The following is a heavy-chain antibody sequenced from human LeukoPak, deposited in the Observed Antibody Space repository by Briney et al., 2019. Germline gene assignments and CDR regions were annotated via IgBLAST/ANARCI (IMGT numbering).Heavy chain of an antibody. CDR1: GFTFSSYA. Sequence: GGSLTLSCAASGFTFSSYAMSWLRQAPGKGLEWVSAISGSGGSTYYADSVKGRFTISRDNSKNTLYLQMNSLRAEDTAVYYCAKDPLVVVAATGWFDPWGQGTLVTVSS. CDR3: AKDPLVVVAATGWFDP. V-gene: IGHV3-23*01. CDR2: ISGSGGST. D-gene: IGHD2-15*01. J-gene: IGHJ5*02.